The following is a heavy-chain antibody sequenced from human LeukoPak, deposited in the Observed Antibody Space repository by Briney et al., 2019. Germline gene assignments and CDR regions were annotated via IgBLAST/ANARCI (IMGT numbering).Heavy chain of an antibody. CDR1: GGSISSSSYY. CDR2: IYYSGST. V-gene: IGHV4-39*01. Sequence: SETLSLTCTVSGGSISSSSYYWGWIRQPPGKGLEWIGNIYYSGSTYYNPSLESRVTISVDTSKNQFSLKLSSVTAADTAVYYCARGGVSIAARPDWFDPWGQGTLVTVSS. J-gene: IGHJ5*02. CDR3: ARGGVSIAARPDWFDP. D-gene: IGHD6-6*01.